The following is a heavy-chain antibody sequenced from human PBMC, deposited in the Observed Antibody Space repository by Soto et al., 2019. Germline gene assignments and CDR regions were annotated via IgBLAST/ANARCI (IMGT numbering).Heavy chain of an antibody. CDR1: GGSISSSSYY. D-gene: IGHD5-12*01. J-gene: IGHJ5*02. CDR2: IYYSGST. CDR3: ARNFGWIRWPGQGFDT. Sequence: SETLSLTCTVSGGSISSSSYYWGWIRQPPGKGLEWIGSIYYSGSTYYNPSLKSRVTISVDTSKNQFSLKLSSVTAADTAVYYRARNFGWIRWPGQGFDTWGQGTLVTVSS. V-gene: IGHV4-39*01.